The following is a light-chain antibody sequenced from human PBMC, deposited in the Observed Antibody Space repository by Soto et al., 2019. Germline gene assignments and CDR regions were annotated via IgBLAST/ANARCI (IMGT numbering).Light chain of an antibody. CDR1: HSLVYMDGNTY. J-gene: IGKJ5*01. Sequence: EVVITQSPLSLPVTLGQAASISCRSSHSLVYMDGNTYLNWLQQRPGQSPRRLIYKVSTRDSGVPDRFSGSGSGTDFTLKISRVEAEDVGIYYCMQGTHWPLTFGQGTRLENK. CDR3: MQGTHWPLT. V-gene: IGKV2-30*01. CDR2: KVS.